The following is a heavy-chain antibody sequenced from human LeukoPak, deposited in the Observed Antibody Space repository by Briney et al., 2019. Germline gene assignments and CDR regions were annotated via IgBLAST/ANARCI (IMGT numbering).Heavy chain of an antibody. V-gene: IGHV3-43*01. CDR1: GFTFDDYT. J-gene: IGHJ6*03. D-gene: IGHD6-6*01. Sequence: PGGSLRLSCAASGFTFDDYTMHWVRQAPGKGLEWVSLISSDGGSTYYSDSVKGRFTSSRDNSKNALYLQMNSLRTEDTALYYCAKEGYTSSYSYYYYYMDVWGNGTTVTVSS. CDR3: AKEGYTSSYSYYYYYMDV. CDR2: ISSDGGST.